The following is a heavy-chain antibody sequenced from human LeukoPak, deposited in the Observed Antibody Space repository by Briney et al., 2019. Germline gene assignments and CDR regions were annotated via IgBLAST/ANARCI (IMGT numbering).Heavy chain of an antibody. D-gene: IGHD5-18*01. CDR1: GFTFNNYG. CDR2: VSGSGDST. V-gene: IGHV3-23*01. CDR3: VKGGVYSYGFF. J-gene: IGHJ4*02. Sequence: PGGSLRRSCAASGFTFNNYGMTWVRHAPGKGLEWVSSVSGSGDSTYYADSVKGRFTISRDNSKNTLYLQVNSLRVEDTAVYFCVKGGVYSYGFFWGQGTLVTVSS.